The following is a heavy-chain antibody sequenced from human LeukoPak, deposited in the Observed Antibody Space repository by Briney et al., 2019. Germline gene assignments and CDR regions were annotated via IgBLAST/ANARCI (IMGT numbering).Heavy chain of an antibody. CDR3: ARALPYYYGSGSPADAIAI. J-gene: IGHJ3*02. Sequence: PSHTLSLTCAVSGRPISSCVQPWRWIRQPPGRGREGYGYFYQSGSTHQNPPLKSRVTISVARSKTQFSLKLSSGTAADPAVYYFARALPYYYGSGSPADAIAIGGQGTTVTVYS. V-gene: IGHV4-30-2*01. CDR2: FYQSGST. D-gene: IGHD3-10*01. CDR1: GRPISSCVQP.